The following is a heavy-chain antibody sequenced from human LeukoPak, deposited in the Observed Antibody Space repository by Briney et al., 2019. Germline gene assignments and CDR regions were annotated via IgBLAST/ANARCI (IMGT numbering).Heavy chain of an antibody. V-gene: IGHV4-39*07. D-gene: IGHD3-22*01. J-gene: IGHJ6*03. Sequence: SETLSLTCTVSGGSISSSSYYWGWIRQPPGKGLEWIGSIYYSGSTYYNPSLKSRVTISVDTSKNRFSLKLSSVTAADTAVYYCARDRYYDSSGDYYYYMDVWGKGTTVTISS. CDR3: ARDRYYDSSGDYYYYMDV. CDR2: IYYSGST. CDR1: GGSISSSSYY.